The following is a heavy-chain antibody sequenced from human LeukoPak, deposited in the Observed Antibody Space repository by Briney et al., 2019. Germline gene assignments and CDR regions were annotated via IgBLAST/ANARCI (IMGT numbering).Heavy chain of an antibody. Sequence: ASVKVSCKASGYTFTGYYMHWVRQAPGQGLEWMGWINPNSGGTNYAQKFQGRVTMTRDTSISTAYMELSRLRSDDTAVYYCASEFWYCSGGSCYSDPTEYFQHWGQGTLVTVSS. D-gene: IGHD2-15*01. CDR2: INPNSGGT. CDR3: ASEFWYCSGGSCYSDPTEYFQH. J-gene: IGHJ1*01. CDR1: GYTFTGYY. V-gene: IGHV1-2*02.